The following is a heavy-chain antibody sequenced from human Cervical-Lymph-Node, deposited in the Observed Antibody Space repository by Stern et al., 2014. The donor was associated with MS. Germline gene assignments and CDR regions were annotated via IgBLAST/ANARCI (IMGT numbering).Heavy chain of an antibody. CDR2: ISFDGSNR. Sequence: VQLVQSGGGVVQPGRSLRLSCAASGFTFSNYALHWVRQAPGKGLEWVAVISFDGSNRYYADSVKGRFTIPRDSSKNTLYLQMNSLRAEDSAVYYCARDLPLSYCGGDCYVPFKWGQGTLVTVSS. J-gene: IGHJ4*02. CDR3: ARDLPLSYCGGDCYVPFK. D-gene: IGHD2-21*01. V-gene: IGHV3-30-3*01. CDR1: GFTFSNYA.